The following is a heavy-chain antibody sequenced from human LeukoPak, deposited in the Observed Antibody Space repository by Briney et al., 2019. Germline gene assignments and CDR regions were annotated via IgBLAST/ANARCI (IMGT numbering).Heavy chain of an antibody. CDR2: TYYRSKWYT. V-gene: IGHV6-1*01. Sequence: SQTLSLTCAISGDSVSSNSAAWIWIRQSPSRGLEWLGRTYYRSKWYTEYAVSVKSRITINPDTSKNQFSLQLSSVNPEDTAVYYCARLGSGSNYWGQGTLVTVSS. J-gene: IGHJ4*02. CDR3: ARLGSGSNY. CDR1: GDSVSSNSAA. D-gene: IGHD3-10*01.